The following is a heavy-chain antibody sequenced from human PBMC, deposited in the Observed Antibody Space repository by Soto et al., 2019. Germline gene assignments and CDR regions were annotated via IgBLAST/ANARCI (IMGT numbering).Heavy chain of an antibody. CDR2: IIPIFGTA. J-gene: IGHJ4*02. CDR1: GGTFSSFA. V-gene: IGHV1-69*01. D-gene: IGHD6-13*01. Sequence: QVQLVQSGAEVKTPGSSVKVSCKASGGTFSSFAIDWVRQAPGQGLEWMGGIIPIFGTANYAQKFQGRVTITADESTSTAYMELSSLRSEDTAVYYCARGRTAAGGPFDYWGQGTLVTVSS. CDR3: ARGRTAAGGPFDY.